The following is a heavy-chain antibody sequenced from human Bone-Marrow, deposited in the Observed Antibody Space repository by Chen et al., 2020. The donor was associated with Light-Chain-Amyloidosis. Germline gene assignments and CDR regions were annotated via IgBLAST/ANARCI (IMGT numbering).Heavy chain of an antibody. CDR2: INHSGST. CDR1: GGSFSGYY. CDR3: ARGGRYSYGSGY. Sequence: QVQLQQWGAGLLKPSETLSLTCAVYGGSFSGYYWSWIRQPPGKGLEWIGEINHSGSTNYNPSLKSRVTISVDTSKNQFSLKLSSVTAADTAVYYCARGGRYSYGSGYWGQGTLVTVSS. D-gene: IGHD5-18*01. J-gene: IGHJ4*02. V-gene: IGHV4-34*01.